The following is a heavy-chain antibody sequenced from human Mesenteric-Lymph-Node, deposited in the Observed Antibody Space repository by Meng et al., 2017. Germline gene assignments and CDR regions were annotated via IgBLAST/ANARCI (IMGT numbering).Heavy chain of an antibody. CDR3: AKALGWGSSPDY. CDR1: GYTFTAYY. D-gene: IGHD2-21*01. J-gene: IGHJ4*02. V-gene: IGHV1-2*06. Sequence: QVQLVQSGAELKKPGASAKVSCKASGYTFTAYYRHWVRQAPGQGLEWMGRINPNSGGTNYAQKFQGRVIMTRDTSISTAYMELSSLGFDDTAVYYCAKALGWGSSPDYWGQGILVTVSS. CDR2: INPNSGGT.